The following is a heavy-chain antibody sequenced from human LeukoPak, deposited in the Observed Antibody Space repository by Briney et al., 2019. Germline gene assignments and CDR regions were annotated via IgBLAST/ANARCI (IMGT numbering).Heavy chain of an antibody. Sequence: SETLSLTCAVYGGSLSGYHWSWIRQPPGKGLEWIREINHRGSTNYNPSLKSRVTMSVDTSKNQFSLKLSSVTAADTAVYYCARGRGAARFVTIEFDYWGQGALVTVYS. V-gene: IGHV4-34*01. CDR3: ARGRGAARFVTIEFDY. CDR2: INHRGST. CDR1: GGSLSGYH. D-gene: IGHD6-6*01. J-gene: IGHJ4*02.